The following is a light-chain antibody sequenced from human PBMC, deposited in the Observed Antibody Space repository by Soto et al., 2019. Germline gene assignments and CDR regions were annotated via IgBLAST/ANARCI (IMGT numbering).Light chain of an antibody. CDR2: DDS. CDR3: QVWDSSSDHFVV. Sequence: SYELTQPPSVSVAPGQTARITCGGSNIGSKSVHWYQQRPGQAPVLVVYDDSDRPSGIPDRFSGSNSGNTATLTLTRVEAGDEADYYCQVWDSSSDHFVVFGGGTKVTVL. V-gene: IGLV3-21*02. CDR1: NIGSKS. J-gene: IGLJ2*01.